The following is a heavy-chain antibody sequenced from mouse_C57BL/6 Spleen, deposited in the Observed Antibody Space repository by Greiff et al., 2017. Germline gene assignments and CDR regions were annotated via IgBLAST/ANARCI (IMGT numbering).Heavy chain of an antibody. Sequence: QVHVKQSGAELVKPGASVKLSCKASGYTFTEYTIHWVKQRSGQGLEWIGWFYPGSGSIKYNEKFKDKATLTADKSSSTVYMELSRLTSEDSAVYFCARHGNYYGSRYYFDYWGQGTTLTVSS. J-gene: IGHJ2*01. D-gene: IGHD1-1*01. V-gene: IGHV1-62-2*01. CDR2: FYPGSGSI. CDR1: GYTFTEYT. CDR3: ARHGNYYGSRYYFDY.